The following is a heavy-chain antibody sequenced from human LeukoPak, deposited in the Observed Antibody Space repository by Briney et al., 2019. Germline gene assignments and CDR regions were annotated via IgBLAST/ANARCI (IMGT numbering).Heavy chain of an antibody. D-gene: IGHD5-18*01. CDR2: INPNSGGT. J-gene: IGHJ4*02. CDR1: GYTFTGYY. V-gene: IGHV1-2*02. CDR3: ARAQKIQLWLRGAFDY. Sequence: GASVKVSCKASGYTFTGYYMHWVRQAPGQGLERMGWINPNSGGTNYAQKFQGRVTMTRDTSISTAYMELSRLRSDDTAVYYCARAQKIQLWLRGAFDYWGQGTLVTVSS.